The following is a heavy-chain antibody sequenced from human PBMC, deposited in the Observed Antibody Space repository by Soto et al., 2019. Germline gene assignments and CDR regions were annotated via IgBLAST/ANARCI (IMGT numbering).Heavy chain of an antibody. CDR3: ARDRDYSHTDADVDY. CDR2: ISGYNGYT. Sequence: QVQLVQSGAQVRRPGTSVRISCTTSGYNFNTYGIIWGRQAPGQGLEWMGWISGYNGYTKYAQSLEDRVNLSTDTSMRTAFLELRNLRSGDTALYFCARDRDYSHTDADVDYWGQGTQVTVSS. D-gene: IGHD3-22*01. V-gene: IGHV1-18*01. J-gene: IGHJ4*02. CDR1: GYNFNTYG.